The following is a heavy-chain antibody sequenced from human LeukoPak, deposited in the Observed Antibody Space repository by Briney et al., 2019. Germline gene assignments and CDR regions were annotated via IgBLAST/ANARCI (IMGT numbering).Heavy chain of an antibody. D-gene: IGHD5-12*01. Sequence: SETLSLTCTVSGGSTSSDHWSWIRQPPGKGLEWIGEINHSGSTNYNPSLKSRVTISVDTSKNQFSLKLSSVTAGDTAVYYCASRRGYSGYGFDYWGQGTLVTVSS. CDR3: ASRRGYSGYGFDY. V-gene: IGHV4-34*01. CDR1: GGSTSSDH. J-gene: IGHJ4*02. CDR2: INHSGST.